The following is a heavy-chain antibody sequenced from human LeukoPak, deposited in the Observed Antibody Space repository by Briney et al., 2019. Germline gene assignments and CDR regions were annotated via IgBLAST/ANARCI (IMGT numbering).Heavy chain of an antibody. CDR1: GDTISTSFYY. Sequence: SETLSLTCTVSGDTISTSFYYWDWIRQPPGKGLEWIGGILYSGTTYYNPSLKSRVAMSVHTSENQFSLRLSSVTAADTAVYYCTREVEGYSYASGRFLHFDPWGQGTLVTVSS. D-gene: IGHD3-10*01. J-gene: IGHJ5*02. CDR2: ILYSGTT. CDR3: TREVEGYSYASGRFLHFDP. V-gene: IGHV4-39*02.